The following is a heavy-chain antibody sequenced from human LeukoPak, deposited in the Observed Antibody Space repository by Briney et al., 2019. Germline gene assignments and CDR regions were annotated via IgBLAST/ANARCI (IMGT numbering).Heavy chain of an antibody. CDR1: GGSISSYY. V-gene: IGHV4-59*01. CDR3: AGGYYTGAFDY. J-gene: IGHJ4*02. CDR2: IYYSGST. D-gene: IGHD3-3*01. Sequence: PSETLSLTCTVSGGSISSYYWSWIRQPPGKGLEWIGYIYYSGSTNYNPSLKSRVTISVDTSKNQFSLKLSSVTAADTAVYYCAGGYYTGAFDYWGQGTLVTVSS.